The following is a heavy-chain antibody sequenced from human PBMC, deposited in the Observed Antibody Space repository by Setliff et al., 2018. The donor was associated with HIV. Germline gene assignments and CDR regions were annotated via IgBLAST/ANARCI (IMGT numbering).Heavy chain of an antibody. CDR1: GFTFNNYA. D-gene: IGHD3-9*01. CDR2: ISGSGGST. Sequence: GESLKISCAASGFTFNNYAMSWVRQAPGKGLEWVSTISGSGGSTYFADSVKGRFTISRDNSKNTLYLQMNSLRTEDTAIYYCARRTGDDWYYFDTWGQGTLVTVSS. J-gene: IGHJ4*02. CDR3: ARRTGDDWYYFDT. V-gene: IGHV3-23*01.